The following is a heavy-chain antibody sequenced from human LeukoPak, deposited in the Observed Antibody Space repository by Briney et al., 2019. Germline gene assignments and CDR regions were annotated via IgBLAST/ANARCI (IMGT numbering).Heavy chain of an antibody. V-gene: IGHV1-18*04. CDR2: ISAYNGNT. D-gene: IGHD6-19*01. CDR3: AATTSSVWLFDY. CDR1: GYTFTSYG. Sequence: ASVKVSCKASGYTFTSYGISWVRQAPGQGLEWMGWISAYNGNTNYAQKLQGRVTMTTDTSTSTAYMELRSLRSDDTAVYYCAATTSSVWLFDYWGQGTLVTVSS. J-gene: IGHJ4*02.